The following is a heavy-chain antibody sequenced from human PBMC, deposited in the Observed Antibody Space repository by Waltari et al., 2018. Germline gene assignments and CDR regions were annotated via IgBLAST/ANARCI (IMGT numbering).Heavy chain of an antibody. CDR2: IYYSGGT. V-gene: IGHV4-59*01. CDR3: ARVQYSSSPAFDY. Sequence: QVQLQESGPGLVKPSETLSLTCTVSGGSISSYYWSWIRQPPGKGLEWIGYIYYSGGTNYNPPLKSRVTISVETSKNQFSLKLSSVTAADTAVYYCARVQYSSSPAFDYWGQGTLVTVSS. J-gene: IGHJ4*02. D-gene: IGHD6-6*01. CDR1: GGSISSYY.